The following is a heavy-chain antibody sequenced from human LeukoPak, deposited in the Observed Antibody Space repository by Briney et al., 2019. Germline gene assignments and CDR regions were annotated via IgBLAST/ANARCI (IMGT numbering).Heavy chain of an antibody. CDR1: GYTFTAYY. Sequence: ASVKVSCKASGYTFTAYYMHWARQAPGQGLEWMGWINPNSGDTNYQGRVTMARDTSINTVYMQLSRLRSDDTAVYYCATGAASYYGDWGQGTLVTVSS. D-gene: IGHD1-26*01. CDR2: INPNSGDT. J-gene: IGHJ4*02. V-gene: IGHV1-2*02. CDR3: ATGAASYYGD.